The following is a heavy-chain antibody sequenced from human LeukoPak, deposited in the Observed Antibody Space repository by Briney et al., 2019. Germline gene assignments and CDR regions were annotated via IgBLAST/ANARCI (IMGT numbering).Heavy chain of an antibody. CDR3: AKGVGDCGDAYFDY. Sequence: GGSLRLSCAASGFTFSTYGMHWVRQAPGKGLEWVAVISYDGSNKYYADSVKGRFTISRDNSKNTLYLQMNSLRAEDTAVYYCAKGVGDCGDAYFDYWGQGTLVTVSS. V-gene: IGHV3-30*18. CDR2: ISYDGSNK. D-gene: IGHD2-21*02. CDR1: GFTFSTYG. J-gene: IGHJ4*02.